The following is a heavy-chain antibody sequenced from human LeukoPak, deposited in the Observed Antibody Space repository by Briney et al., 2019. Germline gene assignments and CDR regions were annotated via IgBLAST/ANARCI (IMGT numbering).Heavy chain of an antibody. Sequence: GASVKVSCKASGGTFSSFAISWVRQAPGQGLEWMGGTIPILGTPNYAQKFQGRVTITADESTSTAYMELSSLRSEDTAVYYCASGRFSYGSPTFFDYWGQGTLVTVSS. D-gene: IGHD5-18*01. CDR1: GGTFSSFA. J-gene: IGHJ4*02. CDR3: ASGRFSYGSPTFFDY. CDR2: TIPILGTP. V-gene: IGHV1-69*13.